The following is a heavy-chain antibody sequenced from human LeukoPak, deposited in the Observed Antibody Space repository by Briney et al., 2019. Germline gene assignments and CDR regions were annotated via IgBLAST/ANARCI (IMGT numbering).Heavy chain of an antibody. J-gene: IGHJ4*02. CDR2: ISYDGSSQ. D-gene: IGHD3-16*01. V-gene: IGHV3-30*03. CDR1: GFTFSSYG. Sequence: GRSLRLSCEASGFTFSSYGMHWGRQAPGKGLAWVAGISYDGSSQKYGDSVKGGFTISRDNCNRTLSLEVSSLGADEMIVCYCARVGGYIYYWGQGTLVTVSS. CDR3: ARVGGYIYY.